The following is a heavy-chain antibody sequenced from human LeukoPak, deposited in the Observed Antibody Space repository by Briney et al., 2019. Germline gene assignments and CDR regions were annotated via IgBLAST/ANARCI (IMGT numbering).Heavy chain of an antibody. CDR1: GFTFSSYA. CDR3: ARDLPTMFEIDP. Sequence: GGSLRLSCAASGFTFSSYAMSWVRQAPGKGLEWVSAISGSGGSTYYADSVKGRFTISRDNAKNSLYLQMNSLRDDDTAVYYCARDLPTMFEIDPWGQGTLVTVSS. D-gene: IGHD3-10*02. CDR2: ISGSGGST. J-gene: IGHJ5*02. V-gene: IGHV3-23*01.